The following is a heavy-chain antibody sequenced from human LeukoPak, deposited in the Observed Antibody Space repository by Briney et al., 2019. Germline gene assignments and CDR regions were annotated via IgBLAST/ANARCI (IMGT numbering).Heavy chain of an antibody. CDR2: ISYDGSNK. CDR1: GFTFDDYA. CDR3: ASTPLLWFGELFSRGDKTARYFDY. D-gene: IGHD3-10*01. Sequence: GRSLRLSCAASGFTFDDYAMHWVRQAPGKGLEWVAVISYDGSNKYYADSVKGRFTISRDNSKNTLYLQMNSLRAEDTAVYYCASTPLLWFGELFSRGDKTARYFDYWGQGTLVTVSS. V-gene: IGHV3-30*04. J-gene: IGHJ4*02.